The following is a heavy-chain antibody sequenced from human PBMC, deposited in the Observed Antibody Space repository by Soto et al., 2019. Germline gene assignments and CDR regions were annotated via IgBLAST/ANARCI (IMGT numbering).Heavy chain of an antibody. CDR2: ISSSSSYI. Sequence: GGSLRLFCAASGFTFSSYSMNWVRQAPGKGLEWVSSISSSSSYIYYADSVKGRFTISRDNAKNSLYLQMNSLRAEDTAVYYCARDGVLRFLEGRYYYGMDVWGQGTTVTVSS. CDR1: GFTFSSYS. CDR3: ARDGVLRFLEGRYYYGMDV. D-gene: IGHD3-3*01. J-gene: IGHJ6*02. V-gene: IGHV3-21*01.